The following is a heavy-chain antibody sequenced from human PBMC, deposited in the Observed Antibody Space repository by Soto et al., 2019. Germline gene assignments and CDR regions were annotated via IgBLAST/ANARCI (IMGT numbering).Heavy chain of an antibody. Sequence: VQLVECGGGLVKPGGCLRRSCAASGFTFGDYYMSWIRQAPGKGLEWVSYISSSGSDTNYADSVKGRFTVSRDNAKNSLYLQMNSLRAEDTAVYYCARSLRGYSGYSGYWGQGTLVTVSS. J-gene: IGHJ4*02. CDR1: GFTFGDYY. CDR3: ARSLRGYSGYSGY. CDR2: ISSSGSDT. D-gene: IGHD5-12*01. V-gene: IGHV3-11*05.